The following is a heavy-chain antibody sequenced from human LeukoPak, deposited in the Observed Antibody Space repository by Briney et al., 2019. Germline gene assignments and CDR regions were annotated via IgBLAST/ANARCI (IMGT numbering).Heavy chain of an antibody. J-gene: IGHJ5*02. D-gene: IGHD1-14*01. V-gene: IGHV3-72*01. CDR1: GSTFSDQY. CDR2: TGNKASRYTT. CDR3: TWDRGTYNWFDP. Sequence: GGSLRLSCAASGSTFSDQYMDWVRQAPGKGLQWVGRTGNKASRYTTEYAASVKGRFTISRDGSKNSLYLQMNSLKTEDTALYYCTWDRGTYNWFDPWGQGTLVTVSS.